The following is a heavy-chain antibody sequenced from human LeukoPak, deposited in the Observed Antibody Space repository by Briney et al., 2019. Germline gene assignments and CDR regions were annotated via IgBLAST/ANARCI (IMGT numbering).Heavy chain of an antibody. J-gene: IGHJ4*02. CDR1: GYNFSNYW. Sequence: GESLKISCKASGYNFSNYWFGWVRQMPGKGVEWMGIIYPGDSDTRNSPSFQGQVTISADKSISTAYLQWSSLKAADTALYYCARRGYSGYEGSWFDYWGQGTLVTVSS. CDR3: ARRGYSGYEGSWFDY. CDR2: IYPGDSDT. D-gene: IGHD5-12*01. V-gene: IGHV5-51*01.